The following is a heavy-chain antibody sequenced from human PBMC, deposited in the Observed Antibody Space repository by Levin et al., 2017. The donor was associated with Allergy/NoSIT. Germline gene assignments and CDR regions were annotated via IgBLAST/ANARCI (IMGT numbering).Heavy chain of an antibody. Sequence: SQTLSLTCTVSGGSVSSGSYYWSWIRQPPGKGLEWIGYIYYSGSTNYNPSLKSRVTISVDTSKNQFSLKLSSVTAADTAVYYCARASPRGALRVDYWGQGTLVTVSS. V-gene: IGHV4-61*01. CDR1: GGSVSSGSYY. CDR3: ARASPRGALRVDY. J-gene: IGHJ4*02. CDR2: IYYSGST. D-gene: IGHD4-17*01.